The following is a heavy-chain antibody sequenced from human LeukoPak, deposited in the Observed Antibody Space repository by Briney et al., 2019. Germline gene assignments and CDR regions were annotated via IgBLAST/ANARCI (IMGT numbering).Heavy chain of an antibody. J-gene: IGHJ6*02. CDR3: ARAPYSGSWYHPYYYYGMDV. CDR2: ISYDGSNK. D-gene: IGHD6-13*01. V-gene: IGHV3-30*19. CDR1: GFIFSNYG. Sequence: GGSLRLSCAASGFIFSNYGMHWVRQAPGKGPEWVAVISYDGSNKYYADSVKGRFTISRDNSKNTLYLQMNSLRAEDTAVYYCARAPYSGSWYHPYYYYGMDVWGQGTTVTVSS.